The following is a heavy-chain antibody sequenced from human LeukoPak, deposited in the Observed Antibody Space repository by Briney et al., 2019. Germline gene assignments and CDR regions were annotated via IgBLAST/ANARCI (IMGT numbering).Heavy chain of an antibody. V-gene: IGHV3-9*01. CDR2: ISWHSRTI. CDR3: ARDSEPRIETFDI. D-gene: IGHD3-16*02. J-gene: IGHJ3*02. Sequence: GGSLRLSCAASGFTFDDFAMHWVRQAPGKGLEWVSGISWHSRTISYADSVKGRFTISRDNAKNSLYLQMNSLRAEDTALYFCARDSEPRIETFDIWGQGTMVTVSS. CDR1: GFTFDDFA.